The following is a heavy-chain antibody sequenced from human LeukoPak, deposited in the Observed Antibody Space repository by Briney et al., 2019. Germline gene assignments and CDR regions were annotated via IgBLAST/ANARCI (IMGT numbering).Heavy chain of an antibody. Sequence: PGGSLRLSCAASGFTFGTYSMNWVRQAPGKGLEWVSSISSSSSYISYADSMKGRFTISRDNAKNSLYLQMNSLRAEDTAVYYCARQTGSGLFILPGGQGTLVTVSS. CDR1: GFTFGTYS. CDR3: ARQTGSGLFILP. CDR2: ISSSSSYI. J-gene: IGHJ4*02. V-gene: IGHV3-21*01. D-gene: IGHD3/OR15-3a*01.